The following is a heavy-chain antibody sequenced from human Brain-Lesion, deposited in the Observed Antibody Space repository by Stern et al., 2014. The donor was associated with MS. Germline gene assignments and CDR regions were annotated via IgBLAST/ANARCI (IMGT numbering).Heavy chain of an antibody. CDR2: FDPEDGET. D-gene: IGHD1-26*01. J-gene: IGHJ4*02. Sequence: DQLVESEAEVKKPGASVKVSCKVSGYTLTELSMHWVRQAPRKGLEWMGGFDPEDGETIYAQKFQGRVTMTEDTSTDTAYMELSSLRSEDTAVYYCATLSPGAGGNYYRHFDYWGQGTLVTVSS. CDR3: ATLSPGAGGNYYRHFDY. CDR1: GYTLTELS. V-gene: IGHV1-24*01.